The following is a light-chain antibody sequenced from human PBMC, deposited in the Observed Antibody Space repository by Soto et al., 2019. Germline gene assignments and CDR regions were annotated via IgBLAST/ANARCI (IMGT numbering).Light chain of an antibody. CDR1: QTVSSSY. CDR3: QQYGRSPPVK. J-gene: IGKJ1*01. CDR2: GAS. V-gene: IGKV3-20*01. Sequence: EIVLTQSPGTLSLSPGERATLSCRASQTVSSSYLAWYQQKPGQAPRLLIYGASTRAAGIPDRFSGGGSGTDFTLTISRLEPEAFAVYYCQQYGRSPPVKFGQGTKVEIK.